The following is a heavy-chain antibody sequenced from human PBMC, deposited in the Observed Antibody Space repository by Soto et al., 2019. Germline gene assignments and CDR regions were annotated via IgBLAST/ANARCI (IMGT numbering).Heavy chain of an antibody. D-gene: IGHD1-26*01. Sequence: PSETLSLTWPVYGASFSAYSWSWIRQRPGRWLEWIGEINHIGSTNYNPSHKSRVTISVDTSKNQYSLKLSSVTAADTAVYYCARVSNSGAAPIDYWGQGTLVTVSS. CDR2: INHIGST. V-gene: IGHV4-34*01. CDR3: ARVSNSGAAPIDY. CDR1: GASFSAYS. J-gene: IGHJ4*02.